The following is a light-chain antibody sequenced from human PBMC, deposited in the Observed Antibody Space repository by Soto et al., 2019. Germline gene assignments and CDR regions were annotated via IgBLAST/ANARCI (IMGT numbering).Light chain of an antibody. J-gene: IGLJ1*01. Sequence: QSALTQPPSASGSPGQSVTISCTGTSSDVGGYNYVSWYQQHPGKAPKLMIYEVNKRPSGVPDRFSGSKSGNTASLTVSGLQAEDEADYFCSSLAGSIFYVFGTGTKVIVL. CDR1: SSDVGGYNY. V-gene: IGLV2-8*01. CDR2: EVN. CDR3: SSLAGSIFYV.